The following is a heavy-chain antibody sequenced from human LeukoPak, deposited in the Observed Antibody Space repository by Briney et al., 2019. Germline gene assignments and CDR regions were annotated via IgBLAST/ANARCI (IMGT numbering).Heavy chain of an antibody. CDR1: GGSISSYY. V-gene: IGHV4-59*01. Sequence: PSETLSLTCTVSGGSISSYYWSWIRQPPGKGLEWIGYIYYSGSTNYSPSLKSRVTISVDTSKNQFSLKLSSVTAADTAVYYCARAPPYNGYYFDYWGQGTLVTVSS. D-gene: IGHD1-14*01. CDR2: IYYSGST. J-gene: IGHJ4*02. CDR3: ARAPPYNGYYFDY.